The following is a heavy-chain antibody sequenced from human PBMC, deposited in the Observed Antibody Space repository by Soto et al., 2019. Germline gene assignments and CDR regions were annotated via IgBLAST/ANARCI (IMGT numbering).Heavy chain of an antibody. CDR2: SRNKANSYST. D-gene: IGHD1-26*01. CDR3: ARFSGSYTRGLDY. Sequence: ESGGGLVQPGGSLRLSCAAAGFTFSDPYMDWVRQAPGKGLEWVGRSRNKANSYSTEYAATVKGRFTISRDESKNSLYLQMNSLKTEDTAVYYCARFSGSYTRGLDYWGQGTLVTVSS. J-gene: IGHJ4*02. CDR1: GFTFSDPY. V-gene: IGHV3-72*01.